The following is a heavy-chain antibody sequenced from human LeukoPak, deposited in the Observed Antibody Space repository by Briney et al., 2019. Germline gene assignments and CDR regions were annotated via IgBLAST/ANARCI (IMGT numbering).Heavy chain of an antibody. J-gene: IGHJ6*03. CDR1: GYTFTSYD. V-gene: IGHV1-8*03. CDR3: ARGPAYCSSTSCYLYYYYYYYMDV. D-gene: IGHD2-2*01. CDR2: MNPNSGNT. Sequence: ASVKVSCKASGYTFTSYDINWVRQATGQGLEWMGWMNPNSGNTGYAQKFQGRVTITRNTSISTAYMELSGLRSEDTAVYYCARGPAYCSSTSCYLYYYYYYYMDVWGKGTTVTVPS.